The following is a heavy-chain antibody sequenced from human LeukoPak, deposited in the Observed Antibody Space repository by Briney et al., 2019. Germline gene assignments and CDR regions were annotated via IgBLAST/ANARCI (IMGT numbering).Heavy chain of an antibody. CDR1: GFTFSSTS. J-gene: IGHJ4*02. V-gene: IGHV3-23*01. CDR3: TKEASQSYGRT. CDR2: TVGGGDGT. D-gene: IGHD4-23*01. Sequence: GGSLRLSCAASGFTFSSTSMSWVRQAPGKGLEWVAVTVGGGDGTYYADSVKGRFTISRDNSNNTLYLQMNSLRAEDTAVYYCTKEASQSYGRTWGQGTLVTVSS.